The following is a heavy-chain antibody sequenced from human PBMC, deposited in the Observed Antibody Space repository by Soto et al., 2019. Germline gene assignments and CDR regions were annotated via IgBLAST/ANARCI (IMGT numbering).Heavy chain of an antibody. CDR3: AKDRESDIAAAGSPFDY. J-gene: IGHJ4*02. Sequence: EVQLLESGGGLVQPGGSLRLSCAASGFTFSSYAMSWVRQAPGKGLEWVSAISGSGGSTYYADSVKGRFTISRDNSKNTLHMQMNSLRAEDTAVYYCAKDRESDIAAAGSPFDYWGQGTLVTVSS. V-gene: IGHV3-23*01. CDR1: GFTFSSYA. D-gene: IGHD6-13*01. CDR2: ISGSGGST.